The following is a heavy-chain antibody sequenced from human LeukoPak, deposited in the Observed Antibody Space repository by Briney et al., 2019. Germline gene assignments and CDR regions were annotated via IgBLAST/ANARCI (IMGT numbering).Heavy chain of an antibody. CDR3: ASYYYDSSGYYHDAFDI. D-gene: IGHD3-22*01. J-gene: IGHJ3*02. V-gene: IGHV3-74*01. Sequence: NSDGSGTSYADSVKGRFTISRDNAKNTLYVQMNSLRAEDTAVYYCASYYYDSSGYYHDAFDIWGQGTMVTVSS. CDR2: NSDGSGT.